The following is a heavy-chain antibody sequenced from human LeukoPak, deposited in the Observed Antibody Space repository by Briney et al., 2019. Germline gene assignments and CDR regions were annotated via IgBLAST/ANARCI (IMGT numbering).Heavy chain of an antibody. V-gene: IGHV4-4*02. CDR2: IYHGGST. CDR1: GGSIRSSNW. D-gene: IGHD1-1*01. Sequence: SETLSLTCAVSGGSIRSSNWWTWVRQPPGKGLEWIGEIYHGGSTNYNPSLKSRVTISVDKSKNQISLKLRSVTAADTAVYYCAREGKNWYGYWHYWGQGTLVTVSS. CDR3: AREGKNWYGYWHY. J-gene: IGHJ4*02.